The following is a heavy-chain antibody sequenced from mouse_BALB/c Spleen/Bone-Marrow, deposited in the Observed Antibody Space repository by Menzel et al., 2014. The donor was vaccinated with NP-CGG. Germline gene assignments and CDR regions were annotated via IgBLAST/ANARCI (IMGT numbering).Heavy chain of an antibody. CDR1: GYTFTSYV. CDR3: ARRGYDEGYYAMDY. D-gene: IGHD2-14*01. CDR2: IDPYNDGT. V-gene: IGHV1-14*01. J-gene: IGHJ4*01. Sequence: EVKLQESGPELAKPGASVKMSCKASGYTFTSYVMHWVKQKPGQGLEWIGYIDPYNDGTKYNEKFKGKATLTSDKSSSTAYMELSSLTSEDSAVYYCARRGYDEGYYAMDYWGQGTSVTVSS.